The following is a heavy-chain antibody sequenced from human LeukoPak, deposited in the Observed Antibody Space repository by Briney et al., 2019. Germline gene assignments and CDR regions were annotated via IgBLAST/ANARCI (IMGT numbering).Heavy chain of an antibody. D-gene: IGHD6-19*01. J-gene: IGHJ5*02. CDR3: ARDTAYSSGWFPFGWFDP. V-gene: IGHV1-69*05. Sequence: SVKVSCKASGGTFSSYAISWVRQAPGQGLEWTGGIIPIFGTANYAQKFQGRVTITTDESTSTAYMELSSLRSEDTAVYYCARDTAYSSGWFPFGWFDPWGQGTLVTVSS. CDR2: IIPIFGTA. CDR1: GGTFSSYA.